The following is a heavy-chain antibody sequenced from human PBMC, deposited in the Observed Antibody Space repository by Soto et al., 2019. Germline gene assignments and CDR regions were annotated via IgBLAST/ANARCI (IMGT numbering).Heavy chain of an antibody. CDR3: AKKRGWYTAFGY. Sequence: GGSLRLSCAASGFTFSSYAMSWVRQAPGKGLEWVSAISGIGGSTYYADSVKGRFTISRDNSKNTLYLQMNSLRAEDTAVYYCAKKRGWYTAFGYWGQGTLVTVSS. CDR1: GFTFSSYA. D-gene: IGHD6-19*01. CDR2: ISGIGGST. J-gene: IGHJ4*02. V-gene: IGHV3-23*01.